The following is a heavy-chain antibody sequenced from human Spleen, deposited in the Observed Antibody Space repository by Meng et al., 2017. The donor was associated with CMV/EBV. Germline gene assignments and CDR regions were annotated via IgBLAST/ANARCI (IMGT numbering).Heavy chain of an antibody. V-gene: IGHV3-74*01. J-gene: IGHJ6*02. CDR3: VRDNRGFGDSRMDV. D-gene: IGHD3-10*01. Sequence: GESLKISCAASGFTFSSYSMNWVRQAPGKGLEWVSHINTDGSYTTYADSVKGRFTISRDNAKSTLYLQMNSLRAEDTAVYYCVRDNRGFGDSRMDVWGQGSTVTVSS. CDR2: INTDGSYT. CDR1: GFTFSSYS.